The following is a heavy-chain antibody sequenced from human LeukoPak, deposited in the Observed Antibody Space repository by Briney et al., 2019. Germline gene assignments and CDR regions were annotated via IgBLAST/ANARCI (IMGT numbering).Heavy chain of an antibody. J-gene: IGHJ5*02. CDR3: ARDSYSSSWYWFDP. CDR2: IYTRGST. CDR1: GGSISSDY. D-gene: IGHD6-13*01. Sequence: SETLSLTCTVSGGSISSDYWSWIRQPAGKGLEWIGRIYTRGSTNYNPSLKSRLTMSVDTSKNQFSLRLSSVTAADTAVYYCARDSYSSSWYWFDPWGQGTLVTVSS. V-gene: IGHV4-4*07.